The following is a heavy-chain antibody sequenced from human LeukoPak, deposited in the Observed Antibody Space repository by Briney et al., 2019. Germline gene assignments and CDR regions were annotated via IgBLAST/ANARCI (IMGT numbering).Heavy chain of an antibody. CDR2: IWYDGSNK. Sequence: GGSLRLSCAASGFTFSSYGMRWVRQAPGKGLEWVAVIWYDGSNKYYADSVKGRFTISRDNSKNTLYLQMNSLRAEDTAVYYCARDSSLGATGTDYWGQGTLVTVSS. V-gene: IGHV3-33*01. J-gene: IGHJ4*02. CDR3: ARDSSLGATGTDY. CDR1: GFTFSSYG. D-gene: IGHD1-26*01.